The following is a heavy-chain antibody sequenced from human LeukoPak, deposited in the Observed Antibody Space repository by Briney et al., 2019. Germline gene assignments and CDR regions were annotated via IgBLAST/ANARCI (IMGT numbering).Heavy chain of an antibody. J-gene: IGHJ4*02. Sequence: PXETLSLTCTVSGGSISSSNYYWSWIRQPAGKGLEWIGRIYTSGSTNYNPSLKSRITISVDASKNQLSLQLSSVTAADTAVYYCAREGMAFDYWGQGTLVTVSS. V-gene: IGHV4-61*02. CDR1: GGSISSSNYY. CDR2: IYTSGST. CDR3: AREGMAFDY. D-gene: IGHD5-24*01.